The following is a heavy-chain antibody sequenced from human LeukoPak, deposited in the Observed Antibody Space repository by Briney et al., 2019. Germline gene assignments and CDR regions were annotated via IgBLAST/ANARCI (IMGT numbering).Heavy chain of an antibody. CDR1: GFTFDEYA. D-gene: IGHD4-17*01. Sequence: GGSLRLSCAASGFTFDEYAMHWVRQVPGKGLEWVSGISWNSGKIDYADSVKGRFTISRDNAKNSLYLQMNSLRTEDMALYYCAKAYGDYEGWYFDLWGRGTLVTVSS. CDR2: ISWNSGKI. J-gene: IGHJ2*01. CDR3: AKAYGDYEGWYFDL. V-gene: IGHV3-9*03.